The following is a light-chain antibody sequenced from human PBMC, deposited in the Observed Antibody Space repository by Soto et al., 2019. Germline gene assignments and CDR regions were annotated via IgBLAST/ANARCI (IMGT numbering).Light chain of an antibody. V-gene: IGKV3-11*01. CDR1: QSVSSF. CDR3: QQRSNWPWT. CDR2: DAS. J-gene: IGKJ1*01. Sequence: IVMTQSPATRSVSQGKRATPSCRASQSVSSFLAWYQQKPGQAPRLLIYDASNRAAGIPARFSGSGSGTDFTLTISSLEPEDFAVYYCQQRSNWPWTFGQGTKVDI.